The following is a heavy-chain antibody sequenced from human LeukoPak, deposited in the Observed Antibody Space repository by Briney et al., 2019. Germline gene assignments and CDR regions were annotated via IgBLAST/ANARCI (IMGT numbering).Heavy chain of an antibody. D-gene: IGHD3-22*01. V-gene: IGHV3-23*01. J-gene: IGHJ1*01. CDR2: ISVRGATT. Sequence: GGSLRLSCAASRFTFSNFAMSWVRQAPGKGLEWVSVISVRGATTYYADSVKGRFTISRDNSKNTLYLQMNSLRAEDTAVYYCAMGSSKRTQYDSSGYYVEYFQHWGQGTLVTVSS. CDR3: AMGSSKRTQYDSSGYYVEYFQH. CDR1: RFTFSNFA.